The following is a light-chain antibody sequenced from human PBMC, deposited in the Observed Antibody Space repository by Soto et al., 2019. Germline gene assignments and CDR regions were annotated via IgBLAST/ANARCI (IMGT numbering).Light chain of an antibody. J-gene: IGKJ5*01. Sequence: DIQMTQSPSSLAASVGDRVTITCRASQGIGDYLSWYQQKPGKAPNLLIYSASTLQSGVPSRFSGSGSGTDFTLTISSLQPQDFATYYCQQAHGTFGQGTRLEIK. CDR3: QQAHGT. V-gene: IGKV1-39*01. CDR1: QGIGDY. CDR2: SAS.